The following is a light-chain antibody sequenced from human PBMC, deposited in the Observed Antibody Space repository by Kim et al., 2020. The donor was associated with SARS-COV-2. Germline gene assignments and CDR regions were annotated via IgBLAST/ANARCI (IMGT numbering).Light chain of an antibody. Sequence: DIQMTQSPSSLSASVGDRVTITCRASQSISRYLNWYQQKQGKAPELLIYAASSLQSGVPSRFSGSGSGTDFTLTISSLQPEDFASYYYQQSYNAPRTFGQGTRVEIK. CDR3: QQSYNAPRT. V-gene: IGKV1-39*01. J-gene: IGKJ1*01. CDR2: AAS. CDR1: QSISRY.